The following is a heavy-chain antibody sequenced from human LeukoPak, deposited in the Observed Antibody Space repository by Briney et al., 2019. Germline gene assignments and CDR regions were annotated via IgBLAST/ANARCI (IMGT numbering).Heavy chain of an antibody. J-gene: IGHJ4*02. CDR3: ATGRWFGEFAGSAFED. CDR1: GFGFSNYW. Sequence: GGSLRLSCLGSGFGFSNYWMTWLRQATGEGLEWVANIKEDGSVIYYAHSVKGRFTISRDNAKNSVYLQMNSLRVEDTALYYCATGRWFGEFAGSAFEDWGQGTLVTVSS. V-gene: IGHV3-7*01. D-gene: IGHD3-10*01. CDR2: IKEDGSVI.